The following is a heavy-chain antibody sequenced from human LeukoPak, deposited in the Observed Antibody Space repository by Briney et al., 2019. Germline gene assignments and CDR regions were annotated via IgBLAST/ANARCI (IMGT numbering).Heavy chain of an antibody. V-gene: IGHV1-69*13. J-gene: IGHJ3*02. CDR1: GGTFTNLA. Sequence: ASVKVSCKASGGTFTNLALSWVRQAPGQGLEWLGGIIPIFGTTNYAQKFQDRVTITADESTRTAYMELSRLRSDDTAVYYCASRDTVVTPYGDAFGIWGQGTMVTVSS. CDR3: ASRDTVVTPYGDAFGI. CDR2: IIPIFGTT. D-gene: IGHD4-23*01.